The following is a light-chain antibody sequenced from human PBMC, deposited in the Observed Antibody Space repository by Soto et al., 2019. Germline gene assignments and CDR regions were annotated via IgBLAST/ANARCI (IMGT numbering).Light chain of an antibody. Sequence: QSALTQPASVSGSPGQSITISCTGTSSDVGGYNYVSWYQQHPGKAPKLMIYEVSNRPSGVSNRFSGSKSGNTASLTISGRQAEDDADYYCSSYTSSSPPDVFGTGTKVTVL. CDR3: SSYTSSSPPDV. J-gene: IGLJ1*01. CDR2: EVS. V-gene: IGLV2-14*01. CDR1: SSDVGGYNY.